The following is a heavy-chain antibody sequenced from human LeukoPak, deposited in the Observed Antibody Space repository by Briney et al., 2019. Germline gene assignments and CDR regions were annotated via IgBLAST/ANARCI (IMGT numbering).Heavy chain of an antibody. Sequence: GGSLRLSCAASGFTFSSYGMSWVRQAPGKGLEWVSAISGSGGSTYYADSVKGRFTISRDNSKNTLYLQMNSLRAEDTSVYYCAKDFNPRYSSGWFFDYWGQGTLVTVSS. CDR3: AKDFNPRYSSGWFFDY. J-gene: IGHJ4*02. V-gene: IGHV3-23*01. CDR2: ISGSGGST. D-gene: IGHD6-19*01. CDR1: GFTFSSYG.